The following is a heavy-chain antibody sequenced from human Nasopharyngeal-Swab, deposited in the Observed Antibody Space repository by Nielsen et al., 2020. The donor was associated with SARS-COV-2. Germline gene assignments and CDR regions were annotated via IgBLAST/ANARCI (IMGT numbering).Heavy chain of an antibody. CDR2: IYYSGST. Sequence: SETLSLTCTVSGGSISSGGYYWSWIRQHPVKGLEWIGYIYYSGSTYYNPSLKSRVTISVDPSKNQFSLKLSSVTAADTAVYYCARTVLRFLEWSHYYMDVWGKGTTVTVSS. D-gene: IGHD3-3*01. J-gene: IGHJ6*03. CDR1: GGSISSGGYY. V-gene: IGHV4-31*03. CDR3: ARTVLRFLEWSHYYMDV.